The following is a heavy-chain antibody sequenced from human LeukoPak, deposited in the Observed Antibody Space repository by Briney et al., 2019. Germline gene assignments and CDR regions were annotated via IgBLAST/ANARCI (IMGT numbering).Heavy chain of an antibody. D-gene: IGHD2-2*01. CDR3: ARAIRYQLLSDY. CDR2: MNPNSGNT. J-gene: IGHJ4*02. Sequence: ASVKVSCKTSGYTFSTYDIDWVRQAAGQGLEWMGWMNPNSGNTGFAQKFQGRATITRDTSITTAYLELSSLRSEDTAVYYCARAIRYQLLSDYWGQGTLVTVSS. CDR1: GYTFSTYD. V-gene: IGHV1-8*03.